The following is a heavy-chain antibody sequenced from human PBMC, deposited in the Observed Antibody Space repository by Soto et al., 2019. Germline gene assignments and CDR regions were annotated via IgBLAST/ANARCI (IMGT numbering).Heavy chain of an antibody. Sequence: GASVKVSCKASGYTFTSYYMHWVRQAPGQGLEWMGIINPSGGSTSYAQKFQGRVTMTRDTSTSTVYMELSSLRSEDTAVYYCARGSDIVVVPAKGPGYWGQGTLVTVSS. J-gene: IGHJ4*02. CDR2: INPSGGST. V-gene: IGHV1-46*01. CDR1: GYTFTSYY. D-gene: IGHD2-2*01. CDR3: ARGSDIVVVPAKGPGY.